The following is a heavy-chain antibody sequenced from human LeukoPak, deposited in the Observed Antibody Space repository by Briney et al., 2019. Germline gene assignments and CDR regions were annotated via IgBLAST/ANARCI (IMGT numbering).Heavy chain of an antibody. D-gene: IGHD6-19*01. J-gene: IGHJ5*02. V-gene: IGHV3-7*01. CDR3: ARDQEQWLPPPHWFDP. CDR2: IKQDGSEK. Sequence: PGGSLRLSCAASGFTFSSYWMSWVRQAPGKGLEWVANIKQDGSEKYYVDSVKGRFTISRDSAKNSLYLQMNSLRAEDTAVYYCARDQEQWLPPPHWFDPWGQGTLVTVSS. CDR1: GFTFSSYW.